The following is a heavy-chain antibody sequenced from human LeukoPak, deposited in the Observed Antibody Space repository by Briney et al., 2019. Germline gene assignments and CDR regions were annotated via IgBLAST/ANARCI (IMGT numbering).Heavy chain of an antibody. D-gene: IGHD6-13*01. Sequence: ASVEVSCKASGYTFTGYYMHWVRQAPGQGLEWMGWINPNSGGTNYAQKFQGRVTMTRDTSISTAYMELSRLRSDDTAVYYCARVREAAAGPNWFDPWGQGTLVTVSS. CDR2: INPNSGGT. CDR3: ARVREAAAGPNWFDP. V-gene: IGHV1-2*02. J-gene: IGHJ5*02. CDR1: GYTFTGYY.